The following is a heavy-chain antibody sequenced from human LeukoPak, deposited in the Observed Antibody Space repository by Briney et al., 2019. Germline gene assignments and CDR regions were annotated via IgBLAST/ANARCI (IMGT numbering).Heavy chain of an antibody. J-gene: IGHJ6*03. CDR3: ARGAESWDHYMDV. Sequence: SVKVSCKASGGTFSSYAISWVRQAPGQGLEWMGGIIPIFGTANYAQKFQGRVTITADKSTSTAYMELSSLRSEDTAVYYCARGAESWDHYMDVWGKGTTVTVSS. V-gene: IGHV1-69*06. CDR2: IIPIFGTA. D-gene: IGHD1-26*01. CDR1: GGTFSSYA.